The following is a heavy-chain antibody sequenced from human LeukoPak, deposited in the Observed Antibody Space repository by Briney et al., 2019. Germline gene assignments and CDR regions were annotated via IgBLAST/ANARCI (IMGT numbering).Heavy chain of an antibody. CDR2: IKQDGSEK. D-gene: IGHD6-13*01. CDR3: ARDSAGNDY. CDR1: GFTFSNFA. V-gene: IGHV3-7*01. Sequence: GGSLRLSCAASGFTFSNFAMSWVRLAPGKGLEWVANIKQDGSEKYYVDSVKGRFTISRDNAKNSLYLQMNSLRAEDTAMYYCARDSAGNDYWGQGTLVTVSS. J-gene: IGHJ4*02.